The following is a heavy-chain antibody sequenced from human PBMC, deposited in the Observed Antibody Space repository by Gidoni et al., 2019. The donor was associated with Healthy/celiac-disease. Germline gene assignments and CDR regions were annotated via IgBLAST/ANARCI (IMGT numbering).Heavy chain of an antibody. CDR3: ARGVEGATTEYYFDY. CDR1: GFTFSSYE. Sequence: EVQLVESGGGLVQPVGSLRLSCAASGFTFSSYEMNWFRQAPGKGLEWVSYISSSGSTIYYADSVKGRFTISRDNAKNSLYLQMNSLRAEDTAVYYCARGVEGATTEYYFDYWGQGTLVTVSS. V-gene: IGHV3-48*03. D-gene: IGHD1-26*01. J-gene: IGHJ4*02. CDR2: ISSSGSTI.